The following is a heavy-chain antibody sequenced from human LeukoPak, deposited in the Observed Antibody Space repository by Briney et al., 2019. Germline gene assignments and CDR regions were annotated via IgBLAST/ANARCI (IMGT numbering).Heavy chain of an antibody. D-gene: IGHD5-18*01. CDR1: GGTFSSYA. J-gene: IGHJ6*03. V-gene: IGHV1-69*06. CDR3: ARSTWIQLWQDYYYYYMDV. CDR2: IIPIFGTA. Sequence: ASVKVSCKASGGTFSSYAISWVRQAPGQGLEWMGGIIPIFGTANYAQKFQGRVTITADKSTSTAYMELSSLRSEDTAVYYCARSTWIQLWQDYYYYYMDVWGKGNTVTVSS.